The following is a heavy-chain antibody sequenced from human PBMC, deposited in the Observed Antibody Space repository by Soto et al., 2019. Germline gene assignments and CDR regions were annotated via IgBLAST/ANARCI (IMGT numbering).Heavy chain of an antibody. Sequence: QVQLVESGGGVVQPGRSLRLSCAASGFTFSSYGMHWVRQAPGKGLEWVAVIWYDGSNKYYADSVKGRFTISRDNSKNTVYLQMNSQRAEDTAVDYCARDRGAGVGSYEFDYWGQGTLVHVSS. V-gene: IGHV3-33*01. J-gene: IGHJ4*02. CDR1: GFTFSSYG. CDR3: ARDRGAGVGSYEFDY. D-gene: IGHD1-26*01. CDR2: IWYDGSNK.